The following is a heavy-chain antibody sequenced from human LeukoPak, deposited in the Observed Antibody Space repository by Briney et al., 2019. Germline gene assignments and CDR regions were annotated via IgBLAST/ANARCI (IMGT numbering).Heavy chain of an antibody. Sequence: PSETLSLTCTVSGGSISSYYWSWIRQPPGKGLEWLGYIYYSGSTNYNPSLKSRVTISVDTSKNQFSLKLSSVTAADTAVYYCARGNYYDSSGYYGWGQGTLVTVSS. CDR1: GGSISSYY. CDR2: IYYSGST. D-gene: IGHD3-22*01. J-gene: IGHJ4*02. V-gene: IGHV4-59*01. CDR3: ARGNYYDSSGYYG.